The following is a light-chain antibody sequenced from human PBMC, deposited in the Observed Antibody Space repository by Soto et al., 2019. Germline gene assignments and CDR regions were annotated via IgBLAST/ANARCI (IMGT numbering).Light chain of an antibody. CDR3: QQYNSYSPT. Sequence: DIQMTQSPSTLSASVGDRVTITCRASQSISSRLAWYQQKPGKAPKLLIYDASSLESGVPSRFSGSGSGTEFPLTISSRQPDDFATYYGQQYNSYSPTFGGGTKVEIK. V-gene: IGKV1-5*01. CDR1: QSISSR. CDR2: DAS. J-gene: IGKJ4*01.